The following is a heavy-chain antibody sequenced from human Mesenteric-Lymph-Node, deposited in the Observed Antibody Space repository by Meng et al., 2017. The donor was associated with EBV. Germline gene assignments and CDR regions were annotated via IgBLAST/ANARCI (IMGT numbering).Heavy chain of an antibody. J-gene: IGHJ1*01. CDR3: VRTSVVVARTEYFPH. Sequence: QGQLGQSGAGVKKPGSSVKVSCKTSGGTFSSFVVSWVRQAPGQGLEWMGGTIPMFGTATYAQKFQGRVTVTADESTSTAYMELSSLRSDDTAVYFCVRTSVVVARTEYFPHWGQGTLVTVSS. CDR1: GGTFSSFV. D-gene: IGHD3-22*01. V-gene: IGHV1-69*01. CDR2: TIPMFGTA.